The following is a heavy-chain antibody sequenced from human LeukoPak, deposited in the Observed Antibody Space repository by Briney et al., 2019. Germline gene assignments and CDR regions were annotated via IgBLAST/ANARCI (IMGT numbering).Heavy chain of an antibody. V-gene: IGHV4-39*01. J-gene: IGHJ4*02. CDR2: IYYSGST. CDR1: GGSISSSSYY. CDR3: ARRGSGLGIHFDY. Sequence: SETLSLTCTVSGGSISSSSYYWGWIRQPPGKGLEWIGSIYYSGSTYYNPSLKSRVTISVDTSKNQFSLKLSSVTAADTAVYYWARRGSGLGIHFDYWGQGTLVTVSS. D-gene: IGHD7-27*01.